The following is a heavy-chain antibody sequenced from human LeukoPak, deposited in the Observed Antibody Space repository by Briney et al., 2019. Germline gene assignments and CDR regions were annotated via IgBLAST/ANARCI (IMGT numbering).Heavy chain of an antibody. V-gene: IGHV3-21*01. CDR3: ARGYCSSTSCLENAFDI. CDR1: GFTFSSYS. J-gene: IGHJ3*02. D-gene: IGHD2-2*01. Sequence: KPGGSLRLSCAASGFTFSSYSMNWVRQAPGKGLEWVSSISSSGSYIYYADSVKGRFTISRDNAKNSLYLQMNSLRAEDTAVYYCARGYCSSTSCLENAFDIWGQGTMVTVSS. CDR2: ISSSGSYI.